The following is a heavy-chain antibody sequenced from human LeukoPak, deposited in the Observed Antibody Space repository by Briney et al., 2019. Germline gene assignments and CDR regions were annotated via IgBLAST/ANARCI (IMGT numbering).Heavy chain of an antibody. CDR2: ISYDGSNK. CDR1: GFTFSSYS. V-gene: IGHV3-30*18. J-gene: IGHJ2*01. Sequence: GGSLRLSCAASGFTFSSYSMNWVRQAPGKGLEWVAVISYDGSNKYYADSVKGRFTISRDNSKNTLYLQMNSLRAEDTAVYYCAKGALGRDWYFDLWGRGTLVTVSS. CDR3: AKGALGRDWYFDL.